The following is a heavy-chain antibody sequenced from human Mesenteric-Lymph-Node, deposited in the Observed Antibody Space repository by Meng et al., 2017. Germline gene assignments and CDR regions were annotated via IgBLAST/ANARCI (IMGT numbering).Heavy chain of an antibody. CDR1: GYTFTTYA. CDR2: INAGNGNT. V-gene: IGHV1-3*01. D-gene: IGHD6-19*01. J-gene: IGHJ5*02. Sequence: QVYLVQSGAEVKKPGASVKVAGKASGYTFTTYAIHWVRQAPGQRLEWMGWINAGNGNTRYSQKFQGRVSITRDTSASTAYMELSSLRSEDTAVYYCARCIAVAGNWFDPWGQGTLVTVSS. CDR3: ARCIAVAGNWFDP.